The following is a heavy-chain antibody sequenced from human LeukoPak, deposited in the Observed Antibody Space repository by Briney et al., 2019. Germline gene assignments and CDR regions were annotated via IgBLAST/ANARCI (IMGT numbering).Heavy chain of an antibody. CDR1: XG. CDR2: ISYDGIHK. V-gene: IGHV3-30*18. D-gene: IGHD6-19*01. CDR3: AKASAVAGDYY. J-gene: IGHJ4*02. Sequence: XGMDWVRQXPXXXXEWVSFISYDGIHKSYPVSVQRRFPISRHNSQTPLYLQMDSLRAEDTAVYYCAKASAVAGDYYWGQGTLVTVSS.